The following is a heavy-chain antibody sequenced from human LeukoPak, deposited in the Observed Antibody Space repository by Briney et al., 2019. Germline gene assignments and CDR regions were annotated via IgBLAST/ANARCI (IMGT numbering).Heavy chain of an antibody. V-gene: IGHV1-69*05. CDR2: LIPLYGAT. Sequence: SVKVSCKASGGTSSNYAISWVRQAPGQGLEWMGGLIPLYGATNYTQRFQGRITITTDESTTTAYMELSSLRSEDTAVYFCAVGDPFNYYMDLWGKGTTVTVFS. CDR3: AVGDPFNYYMDL. CDR1: GGTSSNYA. D-gene: IGHD4-17*01. J-gene: IGHJ6*03.